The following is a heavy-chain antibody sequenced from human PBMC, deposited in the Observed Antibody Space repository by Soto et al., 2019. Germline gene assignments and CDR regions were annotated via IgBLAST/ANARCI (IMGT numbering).Heavy chain of an antibody. D-gene: IGHD1-26*01. CDR3: ARVASGSYDWFDP. CDR2: INTDGSRT. CDR1: KFTFSRYW. J-gene: IGHJ5*02. Sequence: EVQLVESGGGLVQPGGSLRLSCAASKFTFSRYWMHWVRQTPGKGLMWVSRINTDGSRTTYADSVKVRFTISRDNAKNTVFLDMNSLRAEDTAVYYCARVASGSYDWFDPWGQGTLVTVSS. V-gene: IGHV3-74*03.